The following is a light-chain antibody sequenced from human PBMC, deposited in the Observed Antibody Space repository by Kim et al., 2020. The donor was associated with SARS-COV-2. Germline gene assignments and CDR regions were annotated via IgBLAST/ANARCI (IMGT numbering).Light chain of an antibody. Sequence: SPGERATLSCRASQSVSNSRLAWYQQKPGQAPRLLIYDASSRATGITDRFSGSGYGTDFTLTISRLEPEDFAVYYCQQYGASSLTFGGGTKVDIK. J-gene: IGKJ4*01. CDR1: QSVSNSR. V-gene: IGKV3-20*01. CDR2: DAS. CDR3: QQYGASSLT.